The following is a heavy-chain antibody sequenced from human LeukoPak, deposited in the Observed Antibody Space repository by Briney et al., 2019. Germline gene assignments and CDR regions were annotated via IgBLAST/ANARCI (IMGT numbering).Heavy chain of an antibody. CDR1: GGSITRSNYY. D-gene: IGHD4-17*01. J-gene: IGHJ3*02. CDR3: ARNGYNDYGDFDAFDI. Sequence: SETLSLTCTFSGGSITRSNYYWGWIRQPPGKALEWIGSMYNTGGSYYNPSLKSRVTISVDTSKNQFSLKLSSVTAADTAVYYCARNGYNDYGDFDAFDIWGQGTMVTVSS. CDR2: MYNTGGS. V-gene: IGHV4-39*07.